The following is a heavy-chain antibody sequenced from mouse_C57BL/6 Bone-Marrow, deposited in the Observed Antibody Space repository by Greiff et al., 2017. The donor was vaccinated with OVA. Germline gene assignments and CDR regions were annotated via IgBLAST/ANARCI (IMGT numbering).Heavy chain of an antibody. CDR1: GFSLSTFGMG. CDR3: ARIYYYGSSPYYYDMDY. V-gene: IGHV8-8*01. D-gene: IGHD1-1*01. CDR2: ICWDDDK. J-gene: IGHJ4*01. Sequence: QVTLKVSGPGILQPSPTLSLTCSFSGFSLSTFGMGVGWIRQPSGKGLEWLAHICWDDDKYYNPALKSRLPISKDTSKNQVFLKIANVDTADTATYYCARIYYYGSSPYYYDMDYWGQGTSVTVSS.